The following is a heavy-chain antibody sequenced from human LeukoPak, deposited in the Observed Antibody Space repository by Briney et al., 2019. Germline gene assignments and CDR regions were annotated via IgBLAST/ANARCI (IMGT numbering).Heavy chain of an antibody. J-gene: IGHJ6*03. V-gene: IGHV3-21*01. CDR1: GFTFNTYT. Sequence: PGGSLRLSCAVSGFTFNTYTMNWVRQAPGKGLEWVSSISSSSNYMYYADSVKGRFTISRDNAKNSLYLQMNSLRAEDTAVYYCTSPSGGSWSLAYYYYYMDVWGKGTTVTVSS. D-gene: IGHD6-13*01. CDR3: TSPSGGSWSLAYYYYYMDV. CDR2: ISSSSNYM.